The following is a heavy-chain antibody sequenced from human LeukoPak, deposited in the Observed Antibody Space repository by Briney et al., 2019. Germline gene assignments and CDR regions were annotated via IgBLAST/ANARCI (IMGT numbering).Heavy chain of an antibody. V-gene: IGHV4-59*01. CDR3: ARDQRCSRYDGGCDQWYFDL. CDR1: GGSISGYY. D-gene: IGHD5-12*01. CDR2: IYHSGFT. J-gene: IGHJ2*01. Sequence: RSETLSLTCTVSGGSISGYYWSWLRQPPGKGLEWIGYIYHSGFTHYKPSLRSRLIISVDTSRNLFSLKLTSATAADTAMYYCARDQRCSRYDGGCDQWYFDLWGRGTLVTVSS.